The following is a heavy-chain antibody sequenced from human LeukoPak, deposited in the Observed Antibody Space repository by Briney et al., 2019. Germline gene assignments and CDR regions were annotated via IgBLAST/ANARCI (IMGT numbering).Heavy chain of an antibody. D-gene: IGHD3-10*01. CDR1: GFTFSGYP. CDR3: AKGRNSYDSGRCHSPNCYYGMDV. CDR2: ISGSGDGT. J-gene: IGHJ6*02. V-gene: IGHV3-23*01. Sequence: PGKSLRLSCAASGFTFSGYPIHWVRQAPGKGLEYVSVISGSGDGTFSADSVRGRFTVSRGNSKNTLFLEMSNLRVEDTAVYHCAKGRNSYDSGRCHSPNCYYGMDVWGQGTTVIVSS.